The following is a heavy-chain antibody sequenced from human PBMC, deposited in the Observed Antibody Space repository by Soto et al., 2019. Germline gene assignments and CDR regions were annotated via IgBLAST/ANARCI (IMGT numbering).Heavy chain of an antibody. CDR2: MNPNSGNT. CDR1: GYTFTSYD. J-gene: IGHJ6*02. V-gene: IGHV1-8*01. D-gene: IGHD6-13*01. CDR3: AREESTAAANYYYGMDV. Sequence: ASVKVSCKASGYTFTSYDINWVRQATGQGLEWMGWMNPNSGNTGYAQKFQGRVTMTRNTSISTAYMELSSLRSEDTAVYYCAREESTAAANYYYGMDVWGQGTTVTVSS.